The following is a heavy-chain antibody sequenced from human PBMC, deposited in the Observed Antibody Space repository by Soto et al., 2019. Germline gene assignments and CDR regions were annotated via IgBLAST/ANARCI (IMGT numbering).Heavy chain of an antibody. CDR1: GGTFSSYA. J-gene: IGHJ5*02. CDR2: IIPIFGTA. D-gene: IGHD4-17*01. V-gene: IGHV1-69*13. CDR3: ARDGSNDYGDAEWFDP. Sequence: PSVKVSCKASGGTFSSYAISWVRQAPGQGLEWMGGIIPIFGTANYAQKFQGRVTITADESTSTAYMELSSLRSEDTAVYYCARDGSNDYGDAEWFDPWGQGTLVTVSS.